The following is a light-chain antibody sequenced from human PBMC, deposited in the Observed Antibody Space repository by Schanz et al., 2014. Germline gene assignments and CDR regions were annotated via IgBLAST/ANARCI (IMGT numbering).Light chain of an antibody. CDR3: QQYYGIPLT. CDR1: QSLLYTSNNKNF. CDR2: WAS. Sequence: DIVMSQSPDSLAVSLGERATVNCKSSQSLLYTSNNKNFLAWYQLKPGQPPKLLIFWASTRESGVPDRFSGSGSGTDFTLTISSLQAEDVAVYYCQQYYGIPLTFGGGTKVEIK. J-gene: IGKJ4*01. V-gene: IGKV4-1*01.